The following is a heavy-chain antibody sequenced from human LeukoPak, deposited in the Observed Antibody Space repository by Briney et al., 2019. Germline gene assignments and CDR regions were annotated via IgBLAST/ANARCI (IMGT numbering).Heavy chain of an antibody. CDR1: GGTFSSYA. V-gene: IGHV1-69*04. D-gene: IGHD6-19*01. J-gene: IGHJ6*02. CDR2: IIPILGIT. Sequence: SVKVSCKASGGTFSSYAISWVRQAPGQGLEWMGRIIPILGITNYAQKFQGRVTITADKSTSTAYMELSSLRSEDTAVYYCARDWGAKGIAVAGPYYYGMDVWGQGITVTVSS. CDR3: ARDWGAKGIAVAGPYYYGMDV.